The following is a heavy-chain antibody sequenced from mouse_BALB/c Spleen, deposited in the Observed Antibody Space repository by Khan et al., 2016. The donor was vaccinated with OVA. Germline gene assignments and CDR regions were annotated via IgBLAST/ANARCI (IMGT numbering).Heavy chain of an antibody. CDR3: ARIYGSDFDY. Sequence: VQLQQSGPELVKPGASVKISCKASGYSFTGYFIHWVMQSHGKSLEWIGRINPHIGETFYNQKFRGKATLTVDESSSTAHMELRSLASEDSAVYCCARIYGSDFDYWGQGTTLTVSS. J-gene: IGHJ2*01. CDR1: GYSFTGYF. D-gene: IGHD1-1*01. V-gene: IGHV1-20*02. CDR2: INPHIGET.